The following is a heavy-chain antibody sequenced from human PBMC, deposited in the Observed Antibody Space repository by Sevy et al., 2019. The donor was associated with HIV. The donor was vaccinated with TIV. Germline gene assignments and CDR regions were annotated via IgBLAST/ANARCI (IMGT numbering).Heavy chain of an antibody. V-gene: IGHV1-2*02. CDR1: GYTFTGYY. CDR2: INPNSGGT. J-gene: IGHJ6*03. CDR3: ARVSPYYYYYYMDV. Sequence: ASVKVSCKASGYTFTGYYMHWVRQAPGQGLEWMGWINPNSGGTNYAQKFQGRVTMTRDTSISTAYMELSRLRSDDTAVYYCARVSPYYYYYYMDVWGKGTTVTVSS.